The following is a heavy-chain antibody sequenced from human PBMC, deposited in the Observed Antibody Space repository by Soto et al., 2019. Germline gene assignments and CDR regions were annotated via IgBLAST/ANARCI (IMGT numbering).Heavy chain of an antibody. CDR2: IKSKTDGGTT. Sequence: GGSLILSCAASAFTFINSWMSWFRQAPGKELEWVGRIKSKTDGGTTDYAAPVKGRFTISRDDSKNTLYLQMNSLKTEDTAVYYCTTRLWEWNWPGAIEIWGQGTMVSVSS. J-gene: IGHJ3*02. D-gene: IGHD3-3*01. V-gene: IGHV3-15*01. CDR1: AFTFINSW. CDR3: TTRLWEWNWPGAIEI.